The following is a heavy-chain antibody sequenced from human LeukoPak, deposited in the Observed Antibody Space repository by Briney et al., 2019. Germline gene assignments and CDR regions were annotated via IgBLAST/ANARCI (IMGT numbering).Heavy chain of an antibody. V-gene: IGHV3-23*01. CDR3: AKEGYYDSSGYYLR. Sequence: TGGSLRLSCAASGFTFSSYAMSWVRQAPGKGLEWVSAISGSGGSTYYADSVKGRFTISRDNSKNTLYLQMNSLRAEDTAVYYCAKEGYYDSSGYYLRWGQGTLVTVSS. J-gene: IGHJ4*02. CDR1: GFTFSSYA. CDR2: ISGSGGST. D-gene: IGHD3-22*01.